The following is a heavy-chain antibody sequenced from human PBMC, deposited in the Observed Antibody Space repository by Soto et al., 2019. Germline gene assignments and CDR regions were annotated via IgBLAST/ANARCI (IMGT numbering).Heavy chain of an antibody. CDR2: INAGNGNT. D-gene: IGHD1-26*01. CDR1: GYTFTSYA. Sequence: ASVKVSCKASGYTFTSYAMHWVRQAPGQRLEWMGWINAGNGNTKYSQKFQGRVTITRDTSASTAYMELRSLRSDDTAVYYCARDKKWGPRDAFDIWGQGTMVTVSS. J-gene: IGHJ3*02. V-gene: IGHV1-3*01. CDR3: ARDKKWGPRDAFDI.